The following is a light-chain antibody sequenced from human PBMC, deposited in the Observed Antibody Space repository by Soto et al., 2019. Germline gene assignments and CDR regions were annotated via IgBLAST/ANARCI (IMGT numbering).Light chain of an antibody. CDR2: WAS. Sequence: DIVMTQSPDSLAVSLGERATINCKSGQSVLYSSNNNNYLAWYQQKPGQPPKLLIYWASTRESGVPDRFSGSGSGTDFTLTISRLQSEDVAVYYCQQYYRPWTVGQGTKVEIK. CDR1: QSVLYSSNNNNY. CDR3: QQYYRPWT. J-gene: IGKJ1*01. V-gene: IGKV4-1*01.